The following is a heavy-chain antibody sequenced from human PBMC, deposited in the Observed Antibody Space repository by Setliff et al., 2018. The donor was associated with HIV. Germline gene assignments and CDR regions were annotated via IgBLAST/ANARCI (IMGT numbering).Heavy chain of an antibody. CDR2: IKTKTDAEPT. CDR3: AREPKNTYSSGWYY. J-gene: IGHJ4*02. D-gene: IGHD6-19*01. Sequence: SLRLSCAASGFTFSNDWMSWVRQAPGKGLEWVGLIKTKTDAEPTDYVASVKGRFTISRDDSKNTLYLQMNSLRTEDTAVYYCAREPKNTYSSGWYYWGQGTLVTVSS. CDR1: GFTFSNDW. V-gene: IGHV3-15*01.